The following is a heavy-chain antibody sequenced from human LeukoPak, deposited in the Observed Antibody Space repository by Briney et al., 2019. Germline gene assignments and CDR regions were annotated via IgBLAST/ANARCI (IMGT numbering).Heavy chain of an antibody. J-gene: IGHJ6*02. CDR3: ARGKSPGPFYYYYGMDD. CDR2: INTNTGNP. CDR1: GYTFTSYA. Sequence: ASVKVSCKASGYTFTSYAMNWVRQAPGQGLEWMGWINTNTGNPTYAQGFTGRFVFSLDTSVSTAYLQISSLKAEDTAVYYCARGKSPGPFYYYYGMDDWGQGTTVTVSS. V-gene: IGHV7-4-1*02.